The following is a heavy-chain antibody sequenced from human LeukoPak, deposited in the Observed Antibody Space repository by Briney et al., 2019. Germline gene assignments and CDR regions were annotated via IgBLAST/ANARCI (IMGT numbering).Heavy chain of an antibody. Sequence: PSETLSLTCAVYGGSFSGYYWSWIRQPPGKGLEWIGEINHSGSINYNPSLKSRVTISVDTSKNQFSLKLSSVTAADTAVYYCARGSESGGDIPPYYFDYWGQGTLVTVSS. CDR2: INHSGSI. J-gene: IGHJ4*02. V-gene: IGHV4-34*01. D-gene: IGHD2-21*02. CDR1: GGSFSGYY. CDR3: ARGSESGGDIPPYYFDY.